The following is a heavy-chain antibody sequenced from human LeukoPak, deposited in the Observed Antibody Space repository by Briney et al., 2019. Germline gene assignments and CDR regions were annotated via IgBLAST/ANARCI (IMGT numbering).Heavy chain of an antibody. CDR3: ARYLLYSSSWYGYFDY. CDR1: GLTFGSYS. V-gene: IGHV3-21*01. D-gene: IGHD6-13*01. Sequence: GGSLRLSCAAPGLTFGSYSMKWARQAPGKGLEWVSSISSSSSYIYYADSVKGRFTISRDNAKNSLYLQMNSLRAEDTAVYYCARYLLYSSSWYGYFDYWGQGTLVTVSS. CDR2: ISSSSSYI. J-gene: IGHJ4*02.